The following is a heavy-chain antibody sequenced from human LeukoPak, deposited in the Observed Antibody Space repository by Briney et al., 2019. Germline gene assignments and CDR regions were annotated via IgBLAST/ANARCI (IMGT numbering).Heavy chain of an antibody. V-gene: IGHV4-34*01. D-gene: IGHD6-19*01. Sequence: PSETLSLTCTVSGGSISSYYWSWIRQPPGKGLEWIGEINHSGSTNYNPSLKSRVTISVDTSKNQFSLKLSSVTAADTAVYYCASRGSSGWHREFDYWGQGTLVTVSS. CDR2: INHSGST. CDR3: ASRGSSGWHREFDY. J-gene: IGHJ4*02. CDR1: GGSISSYY.